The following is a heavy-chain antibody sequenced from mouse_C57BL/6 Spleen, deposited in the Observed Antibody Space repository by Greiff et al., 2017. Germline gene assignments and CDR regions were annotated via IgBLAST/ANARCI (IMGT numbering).Heavy chain of an antibody. V-gene: IGHV2-2*01. CDR3: ARGRLHYAMDY. Sequence: VKVVESGPGLVQPSQSLSITCTVSGFSLTSYGVHWVRQSPGKGLEWLGVIWSGGSTDYNAAFISRLSISKDNSKSQVFFKMNSLQADDTAIYYCARGRLHYAMDYWGQGTSVTVSS. CDR1: GFSLTSYG. D-gene: IGHD2-13*01. J-gene: IGHJ4*01. CDR2: IWSGGST.